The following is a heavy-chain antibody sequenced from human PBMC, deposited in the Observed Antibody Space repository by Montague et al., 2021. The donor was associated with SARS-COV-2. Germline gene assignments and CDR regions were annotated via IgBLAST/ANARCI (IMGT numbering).Heavy chain of an antibody. D-gene: IGHD3-22*01. CDR2: ISGSGGTT. CDR1: GFTFSSYA. V-gene: IGHV3-23*01. Sequence: SLRLSGAASGFTFSSYAMNWVRQAPGKGQEWVSAISGSGGTTYYADSVKGRFTISRDNSKNTLYLQMTSLRAEDTAVYYCAKDLYYYDSTDYYYGFDYWGQGTLVTVSS. J-gene: IGHJ4*02. CDR3: AKDLYYYDSTDYYYGFDY.